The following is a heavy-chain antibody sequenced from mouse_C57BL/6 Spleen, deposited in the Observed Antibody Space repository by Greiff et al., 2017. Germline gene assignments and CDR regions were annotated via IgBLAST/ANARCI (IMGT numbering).Heavy chain of an antibody. CDR1: GYTFTSYW. CDR3: TRPFLSNWDVGAY. D-gene: IGHD4-1*02. V-gene: IGHV1-5*01. CDR2: IYPGNSDT. Sequence: VQLQQSGTVLARPGASVKMSCKTSGYTFTSYWMHWVKQRPGQGLEWIGAIYPGNSDTSYNQKFKGKAKLTAVTSASTAYMELSSLTNEDSAVYYCTRPFLSNWDVGAYWGQGTLVTVSA. J-gene: IGHJ3*01.